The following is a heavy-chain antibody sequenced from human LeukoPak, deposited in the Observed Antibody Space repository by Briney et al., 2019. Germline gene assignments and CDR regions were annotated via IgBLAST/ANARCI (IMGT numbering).Heavy chain of an antibody. J-gene: IGHJ4*02. Sequence: GGSLRLSCAASGFTFSSYWMTWVRQAPGKGLEWVANIKQDGSDKHYVDSVKGRFTISRDNAKNSLYLQMNSLRTEDTAVFNCARGLSGFDYWGQGTLVTVSS. CDR2: IKQDGSDK. CDR3: ARGLSGFDY. CDR1: GFTFSSYW. V-gene: IGHV3-7*03. D-gene: IGHD3-3*01.